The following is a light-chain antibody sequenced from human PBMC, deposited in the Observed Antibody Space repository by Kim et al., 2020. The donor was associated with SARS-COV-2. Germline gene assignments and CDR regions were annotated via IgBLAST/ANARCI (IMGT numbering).Light chain of an antibody. V-gene: IGLV4-69*01. J-gene: IGLJ3*02. CDR2: LNSDGSH. Sequence: VKPTCTLGSGHSSCAIAWHQQQPEKGPRYLMKLNSDGSHSKGDGIPDRFSGSSSGAERYLTISSLQSEDEADYYCQTWGTGTQLVFGGGTQLTVL. CDR1: SGHSSCA. CDR3: QTWGTGTQLV.